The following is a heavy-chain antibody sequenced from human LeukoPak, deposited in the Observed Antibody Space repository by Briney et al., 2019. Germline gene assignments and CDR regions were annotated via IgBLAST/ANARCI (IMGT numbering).Heavy chain of an antibody. V-gene: IGHV3-30*02. D-gene: IGHD5-12*01. CDR3: ARRGGTVATIGDDFDY. CDR1: GFSFSSYG. J-gene: IGHJ4*02. Sequence: PGGSLRLSCAASGFSFSSYGFHWVRQAPGKGLEWVAFIRYEKNEKYYADSVKGRFSISRDNSKNILYLEMNSLRPEDTAIYYCARRGGTVATIGDDFDYWGQGTVVTVSS. CDR2: IRYEKNEK.